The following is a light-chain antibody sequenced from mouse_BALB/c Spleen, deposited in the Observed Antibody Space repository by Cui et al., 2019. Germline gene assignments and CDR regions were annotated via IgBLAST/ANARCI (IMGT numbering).Light chain of an antibody. CDR1: SSVSY. CDR3: QQRSSYPPT. Sequence: QIVLTQSPAIMSASPGEKVTITCSASSSVSYMHRFQQKPGTSPKLRIYSTSNLASGVPARFSGSGSGTSYSLTISRMEAEDAATYYCQQRSSYPPTFGGGTKLEIK. CDR2: STS. V-gene: IGKV4-57*01. J-gene: IGKJ2*01.